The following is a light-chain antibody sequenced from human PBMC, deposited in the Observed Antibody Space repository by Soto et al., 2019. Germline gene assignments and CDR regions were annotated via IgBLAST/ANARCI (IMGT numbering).Light chain of an antibody. CDR2: AAS. J-gene: IGKJ1*01. V-gene: IGKV1-39*01. CDR1: QSISSY. CDR3: QQSDSTPIT. Sequence: DIQMTQSPSSLSASVGDRVTITCRASQSISSYLNWYQQKPGKAPKLLIYAASSLQSGVPSRFSGSGSGTDFTLTISSLQPEDFPTYYCQQSDSTPITVGEGTKVEIK.